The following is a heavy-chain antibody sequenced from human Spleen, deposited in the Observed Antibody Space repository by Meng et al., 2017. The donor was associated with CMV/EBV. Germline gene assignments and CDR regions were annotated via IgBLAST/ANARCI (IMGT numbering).Heavy chain of an antibody. CDR2: IFPNSGGT. CDR1: GYTFTSYG. Sequence: ASVKVSCKASGYTFTSYGISWVRQAPGQGLEWMGWIFPNSGGTEYAQKFQGRVTMSRDTSINTAYLELNPLRSDDTAVYYCARDPTGTYYFDYRGQGTLVTVSS. V-gene: IGHV1-2*02. CDR3: ARDPTGTYYFDY. D-gene: IGHD1-1*01. J-gene: IGHJ4*02.